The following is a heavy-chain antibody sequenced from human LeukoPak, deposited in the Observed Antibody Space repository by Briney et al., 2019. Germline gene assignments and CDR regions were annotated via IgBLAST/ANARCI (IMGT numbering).Heavy chain of an antibody. D-gene: IGHD2-15*01. Sequence: SETLSLTCTVSGGSISDISYYWGWIRQPPGKDLEWIGGIHYSGSTSYKASLKSRVTISVDTSKNQFSLDLSSVTAADTAVYYCAACPWGRGSCFFDYWGQGTLVTVSS. V-gene: IGHV4-39*01. CDR2: IHYSGST. CDR3: AACPWGRGSCFFDY. CDR1: GGSISDISYY. J-gene: IGHJ4*02.